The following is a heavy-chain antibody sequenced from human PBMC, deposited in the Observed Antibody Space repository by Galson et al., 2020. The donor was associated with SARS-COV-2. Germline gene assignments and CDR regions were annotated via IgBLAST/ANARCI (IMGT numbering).Heavy chain of an antibody. V-gene: IGHV3-23*01. J-gene: IGHJ4*02. D-gene: IGHD3-10*01. Sequence: GESLKISCAASGFTFSSYAMSWVRQAPGKGLEWVSAISGSGGSTYYADSVKGRFTISRDNSKNTLYLQMNSLRAEDTAVYYCAKFGGRMVRGVLYYFDYWGQGTLVTVSS. CDR2: ISGSGGST. CDR1: GFTFSSYA. CDR3: AKFGGRMVRGVLYYFDY.